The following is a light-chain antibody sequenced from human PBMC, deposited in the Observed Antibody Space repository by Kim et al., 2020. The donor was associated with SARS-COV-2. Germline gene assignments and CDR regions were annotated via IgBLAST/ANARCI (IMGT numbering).Light chain of an antibody. Sequence: DIQMTQSPSSVSASVGDRVTITCRASQKIIRFLNWFQHKPGRAPKLLIYATSTLQKGVPSRFSGGGSGTDFTLTINNLQPDDFATYYCQQSFSVLWTFGQGTKLEI. CDR2: ATS. J-gene: IGKJ1*01. CDR1: QKIIRF. CDR3: QQSFSVLWT. V-gene: IGKV1-39*01.